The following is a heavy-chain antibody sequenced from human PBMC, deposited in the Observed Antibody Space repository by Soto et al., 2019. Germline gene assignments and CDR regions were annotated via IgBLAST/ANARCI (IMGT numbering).Heavy chain of an antibody. CDR3: AKDRYCSGTSCSSLHS. Sequence: EVQLLESGGGLVQPGGSLRLSCEASGFTFASYSMTWVRQAPGKGLEWVSVISGRAGNTYYADSVKGRFTISRDNSKNTLYLHMSSLRAEDTALYYCAKDRYCSGTSCSSLHSWGQGTLVTVSS. V-gene: IGHV3-23*01. CDR1: GFTFASYS. CDR2: ISGRAGNT. D-gene: IGHD2-2*01. J-gene: IGHJ4*02.